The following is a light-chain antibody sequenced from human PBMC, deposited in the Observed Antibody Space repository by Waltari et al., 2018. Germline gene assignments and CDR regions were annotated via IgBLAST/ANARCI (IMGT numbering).Light chain of an antibody. Sequence: QSVLTQPPSVSGAPGQSITISCTGSSSNIGAGYDVHWYQHLPGTAPKLLIYGHNNRPPGVPDRFSGSKSCPSASLAITGLQAEDEADYYCQSYDSSVSAWVFGGGTKLT. CDR1: SSNIGAGYD. CDR2: GHN. J-gene: IGLJ3*02. CDR3: QSYDSSVSAWV. V-gene: IGLV1-40*01.